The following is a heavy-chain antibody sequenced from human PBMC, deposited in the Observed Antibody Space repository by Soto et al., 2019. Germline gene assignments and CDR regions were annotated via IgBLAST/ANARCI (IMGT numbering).Heavy chain of an antibody. D-gene: IGHD3-10*01. CDR2: INPDGNAK. CDR3: TRVSRGHWVDY. J-gene: IGHJ4*02. CDR1: HFAFSTPW. Sequence: GGSLRLSCAASHFAFSTPWINWIRQAPGKGQEGVANINPDGNAKYYVDSQKGRFTVARDTAKNALELQMNSLSAEDTAVYFGTRVSRGHWVDYWGQGALVTVSS. V-gene: IGHV3-7*03.